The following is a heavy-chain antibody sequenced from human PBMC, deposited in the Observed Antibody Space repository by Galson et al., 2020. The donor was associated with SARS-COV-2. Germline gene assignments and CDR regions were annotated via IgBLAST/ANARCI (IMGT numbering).Heavy chain of an antibody. D-gene: IGHD3-9*01. V-gene: IGHV3-30*18. Sequence: AGSLRLSCAASGFTFSSYGMHWVRQAPGKGLEWVAVISYDGSNKYYADSVKGRFAIPRDNSKNTLYLQMNSLRAEDTAVYYCAKELVITALDYWGQGILVTVSS. CDR2: ISYDGSNK. CDR3: AKELVITALDY. J-gene: IGHJ4*02. CDR1: GFTFSSYG.